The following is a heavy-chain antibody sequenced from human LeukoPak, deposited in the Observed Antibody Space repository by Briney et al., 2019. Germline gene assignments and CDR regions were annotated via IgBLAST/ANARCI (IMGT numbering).Heavy chain of an antibody. CDR2: ISGSGGST. D-gene: IGHD6-19*01. Sequence: GGSLRLSCAASGFTFSSYAMSWVRQAPGKGLEWVSAISGSGGSTCYADSVKGRFTISRDNSKSTLYLQMNSLRAEDTAVYYCAKDPLRDSSGWYFDYWGQGTLVTVSS. J-gene: IGHJ4*02. CDR1: GFTFSSYA. V-gene: IGHV3-23*01. CDR3: AKDPLRDSSGWYFDY.